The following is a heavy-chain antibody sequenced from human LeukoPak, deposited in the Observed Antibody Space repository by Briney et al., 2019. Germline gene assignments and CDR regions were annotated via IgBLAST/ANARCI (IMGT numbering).Heavy chain of an antibody. J-gene: IGHJ5*02. CDR2: IYYSGSA. CDR1: GGSISSGAYY. V-gene: IGHV4-31*03. D-gene: IGHD3-3*01. Sequence: SQTLSLTCTVSGGSISSGAYYWSWIRQLPGKGLEWIGYIYYSGSAYYNPSLKSRVTISVDTSKNQFSLKLSSVSAADTAVYYCARGRLLEWFDNWGQGTLVSVSS. CDR3: ARGRLLEWFDN.